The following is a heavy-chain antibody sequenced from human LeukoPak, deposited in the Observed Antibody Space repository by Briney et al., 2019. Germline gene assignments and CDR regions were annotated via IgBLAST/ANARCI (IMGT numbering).Heavy chain of an antibody. CDR3: AKDMGELTDYGMDV. V-gene: IGHV3-74*01. CDR1: GFTFSSYW. Sequence: GGSLRLSCAASGFTFSSYWMHWVRQAPGKGLVWVSRINSDGSSTSYADSVKGRFTISRDNAKNSLYLQMNSLRAEDTALYYCAKDMGELTDYGMDVWGQGTTVTVSS. D-gene: IGHD3-16*01. J-gene: IGHJ6*02. CDR2: INSDGSST.